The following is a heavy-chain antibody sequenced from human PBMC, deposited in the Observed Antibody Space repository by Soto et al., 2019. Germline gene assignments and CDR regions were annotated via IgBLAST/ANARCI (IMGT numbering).Heavy chain of an antibody. D-gene: IGHD3-9*01. CDR2: TNPNSGNT. CDR1: GYTFTSYD. CDR3: ARGVSSDKKNGFDP. Sequence: GASVKVSCKAAGYTFTSYDINWVRQATGQGLEWMGWTNPNSGNTGYAQKFQGRVTMTRNTSISTAYMELSSLRSEDTAVYYCARGVSSDKKNGFDPWGQGTLVTVSS. V-gene: IGHV1-8*01. J-gene: IGHJ5*02.